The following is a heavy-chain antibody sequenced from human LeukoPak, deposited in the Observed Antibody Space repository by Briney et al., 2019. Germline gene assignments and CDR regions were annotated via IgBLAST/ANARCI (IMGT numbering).Heavy chain of an antibody. CDR2: VYYTGGT. V-gene: IGHV4-59*01. D-gene: IGHD3-10*01. J-gene: IGHJ3*01. Sequence: SETLPLTCTVSGGSISTYYWSWIRQPPGKGLERIGYVYYTGGTEYNPSLKSRVTISVDTSRNQFSLNLKSVTAADTAVYYCARAGGLPRDDAFDLWGQGTMVTVSS. CDR1: GGSISTYY. CDR3: ARAGGLPRDDAFDL.